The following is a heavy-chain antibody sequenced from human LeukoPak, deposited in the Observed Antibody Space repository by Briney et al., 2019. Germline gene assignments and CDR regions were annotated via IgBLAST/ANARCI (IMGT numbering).Heavy chain of an antibody. Sequence: SATLSLTCTVSGGSISSYYWSWIRQPPGKGLEWIGYIYYSGSTNYNPSLKSRVTISVDTSKNQLSLKLSSVTAADTAVYYCARDRTAAGTDFDYWGQGTLVTVSS. D-gene: IGHD6-13*01. CDR1: GGSISSYY. CDR3: ARDRTAAGTDFDY. J-gene: IGHJ4*02. CDR2: IYYSGST. V-gene: IGHV4-59*01.